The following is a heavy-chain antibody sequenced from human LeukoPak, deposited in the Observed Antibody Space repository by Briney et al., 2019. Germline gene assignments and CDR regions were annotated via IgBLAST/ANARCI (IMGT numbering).Heavy chain of an antibody. Sequence: GGSLRLSCTVSGFTVSSNSMSWVRQAPGKGLEWVSFIYSGTIHYSDSVKGRFTISRDNSKNTLYLQTNSLRAEDTAVYYCARRAGAYSHPYDYWGQGTLVTVSS. CDR1: GFTVSSNS. CDR2: IYSGTI. V-gene: IGHV3-53*01. CDR3: ARRAGAYSHPYDY. D-gene: IGHD4/OR15-4a*01. J-gene: IGHJ4*02.